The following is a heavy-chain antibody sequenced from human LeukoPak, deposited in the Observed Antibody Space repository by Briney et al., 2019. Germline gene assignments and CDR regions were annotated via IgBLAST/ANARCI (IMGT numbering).Heavy chain of an antibody. CDR2: INHSGST. J-gene: IGHJ6*02. CDR3: ARDQIEMATIMDYYYGMDV. Sequence: KPSETLSLTCAVYGGSFSGYYWSWIRQPPGKGLEWIGEINHSGSTNYNPSLKSRVTISVDTSKNQFSLKLSSVTAADTAVYYCARDQIEMATIMDYYYGMDVWGQGTTVTVSS. CDR1: GGSFSGYY. D-gene: IGHD5-24*01. V-gene: IGHV4-34*01.